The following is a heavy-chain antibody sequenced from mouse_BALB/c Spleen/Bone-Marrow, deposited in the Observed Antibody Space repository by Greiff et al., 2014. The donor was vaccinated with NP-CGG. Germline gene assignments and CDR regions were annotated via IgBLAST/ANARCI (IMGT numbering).Heavy chain of an antibody. Sequence: LVKTGASVKISCKASGYSFTGYYIHWVKQSHGKSLEWIGYSSCYNGATSYNQKFKGKATFTVDTSSSTAYVQFNSLTSEDSAVYYCASPIYYDSWFAYWGQGTLVTVSA. J-gene: IGHJ3*01. CDR1: GYSFTGYY. D-gene: IGHD2-4*01. CDR3: ASPIYYDSWFAY. V-gene: IGHV1S34*01. CDR2: SSCYNGAT.